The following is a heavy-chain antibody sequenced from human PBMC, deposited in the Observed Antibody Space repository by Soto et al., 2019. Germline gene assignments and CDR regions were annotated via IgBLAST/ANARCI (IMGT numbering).Heavy chain of an antibody. Sequence: EVPLVESGGALVQPGGSLRLSCAASGFTVSISYMSWVRQVPGKGLEWVSIIYSGGDTNYAASVKGRFIISRDNSKNTLYLQMTNLRAEDTAVYYCARRKYCSSTTCFDFWGQGTLVTVSS. J-gene: IGHJ4*02. CDR3: ARRKYCSSTTCFDF. V-gene: IGHV3-66*04. CDR1: GFTVSISY. D-gene: IGHD2-2*01. CDR2: IYSGGDT.